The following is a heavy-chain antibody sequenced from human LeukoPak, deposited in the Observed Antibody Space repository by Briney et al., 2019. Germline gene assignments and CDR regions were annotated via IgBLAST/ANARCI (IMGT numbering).Heavy chain of an antibody. CDR1: GFTFSSYW. CDR3: ARGEPYYYYYGMDV. J-gene: IGHJ6*04. Sequence: GGSLRLSCAASGFTFSSYWMHWVRQAPGKGLVWASRINSDGSSTSYADSVKGRFTISRDNAKNTLYLQMNSLRAEDTAVYYCARGEPYYYYYGMDVWGKGTTVTVSS. V-gene: IGHV3-74*01. CDR2: INSDGSST. D-gene: IGHD1-14*01.